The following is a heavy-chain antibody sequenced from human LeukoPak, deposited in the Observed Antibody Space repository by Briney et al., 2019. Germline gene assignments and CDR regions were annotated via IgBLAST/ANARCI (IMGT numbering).Heavy chain of an antibody. Sequence: ASVRVSCKASGYTFTGYYMHWVRQAPGQGLEWMGQINPNSGDTNYAQKFQGRVTMTRDTSISTAYMELSRLRSDDTAVYYCARVRTHYYGSGSYAYWGQGTLVTVSS. J-gene: IGHJ4*02. CDR3: ARVRTHYYGSGSYAY. D-gene: IGHD3-10*01. CDR2: INPNSGDT. CDR1: GYTFTGYY. V-gene: IGHV1-2*06.